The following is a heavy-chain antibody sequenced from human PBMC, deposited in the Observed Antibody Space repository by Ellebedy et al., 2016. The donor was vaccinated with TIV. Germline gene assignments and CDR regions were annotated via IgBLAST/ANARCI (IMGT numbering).Heavy chain of an antibody. CDR1: GFTFSSYS. Sequence: GGSLRLSXAASGFTFSSYSMNWVRQAPGKGLEWVSSISSSSSYIYYADSVKGRFTISRDNAKNSLYLQMNSLRAEDTAVYYCARDRDIVVVPAALFDYWGQGTLVTVSS. V-gene: IGHV3-21*04. J-gene: IGHJ4*02. D-gene: IGHD2-2*01. CDR2: ISSSSSYI. CDR3: ARDRDIVVVPAALFDY.